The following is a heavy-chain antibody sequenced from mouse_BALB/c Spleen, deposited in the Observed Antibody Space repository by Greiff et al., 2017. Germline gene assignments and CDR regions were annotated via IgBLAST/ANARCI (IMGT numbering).Heavy chain of an antibody. CDR2: ISYSGST. V-gene: IGHV3-8*02. D-gene: IGHD2-4*01. J-gene: IGHJ4*01. CDR3: ARYPIYYDYDGYAMDY. Sequence: EVQVVESGPSLVKPSQTLSLTCSVTGDSITSGYWNWIRKFPGNKLEYMGYISYSGSTYYNPSLKSRISITRDTSKNQYYLQLNSVTTEDTATYYCARYPIYYDYDGYAMDYWGQGTSVTVSS. CDR1: GDSITSGY.